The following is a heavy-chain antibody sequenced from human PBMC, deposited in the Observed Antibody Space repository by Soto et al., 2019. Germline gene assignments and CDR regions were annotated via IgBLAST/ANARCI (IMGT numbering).Heavy chain of an antibody. J-gene: IGHJ6*02. CDR1: GGTFSSYA. D-gene: IGHD2-2*01. V-gene: IGHV1-69*13. Sequence: ASVKVSCKASGGTFSSYAISWVRQAPGQGLEWMGGIIPIFGTANYAQKFQGRVTITADESTSTAYMELCSLRSEDTAVYYCARDCSSTSCYPLYYYGMDVWGQGTTVTVSS. CDR2: IIPIFGTA. CDR3: ARDCSSTSCYPLYYYGMDV.